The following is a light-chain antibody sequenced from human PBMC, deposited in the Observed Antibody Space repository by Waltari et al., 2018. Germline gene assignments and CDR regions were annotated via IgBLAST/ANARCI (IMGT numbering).Light chain of an antibody. CDR1: QDISNY. CDR2: DAS. Sequence: DIQMTQSPSSLSASVGDRVTITCQASQDISNYLNWYQQKPGKALKLLSYDASNLETGVPSRFSGSGSGTDFTFTISSLQPEDIATYYCQQYGTFGQGTKLEIK. J-gene: IGKJ2*01. V-gene: IGKV1-33*01. CDR3: QQYGT.